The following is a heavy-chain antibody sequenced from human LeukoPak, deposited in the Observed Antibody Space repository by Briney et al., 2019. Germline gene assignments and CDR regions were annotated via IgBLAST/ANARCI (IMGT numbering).Heavy chain of an antibody. V-gene: IGHV3-23*01. CDR2: ITTNGGKT. J-gene: IGHJ1*01. D-gene: IGHD3-22*01. CDR3: AIMHGYYDGTGYWVQ. CDR1: GFTFASYG. Sequence: GGSLRLSCAASGFTFASYGMSWVRQAPGKGLEWVSFITTNGGKTSYADSVEGRFTISRDNPRNTLYMQMNSLRDEDTAVYYCAIMHGYYDGTGYWVQWGQGTLVTVSS.